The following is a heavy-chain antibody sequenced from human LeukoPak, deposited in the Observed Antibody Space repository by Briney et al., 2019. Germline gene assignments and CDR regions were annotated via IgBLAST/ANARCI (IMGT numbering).Heavy chain of an antibody. J-gene: IGHJ4*02. Sequence: KPSETLSLTCTVSGYSISSGYYWGWIRQPPGKGLEWIGSIYHSGSTYYNPSLKSRVTISVDTSKNQFSLKLSSVTAADTAVYYCARWNYDFWSGPYYFDYWGQGTLVTVSS. V-gene: IGHV4-38-2*02. CDR2: IYHSGST. D-gene: IGHD3-3*01. CDR1: GYSISSGYY. CDR3: ARWNYDFWSGPYYFDY.